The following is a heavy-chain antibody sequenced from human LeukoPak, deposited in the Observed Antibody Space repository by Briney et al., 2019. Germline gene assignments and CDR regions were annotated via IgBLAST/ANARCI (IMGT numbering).Heavy chain of an antibody. CDR2: INHSGST. Sequence: SETLSLTCAVYGGSFSGYYWSWIRQPPGKGLECIGEINHSGSTNYNPSLKSRVTISVNTSKNQFSLKLSSVTAADTAVYYCARGRYSSGWYAAFDIWGQGTMVTVSS. CDR3: ARGRYSSGWYAAFDI. V-gene: IGHV4-34*01. D-gene: IGHD6-19*01. CDR1: GGSFSGYY. J-gene: IGHJ3*02.